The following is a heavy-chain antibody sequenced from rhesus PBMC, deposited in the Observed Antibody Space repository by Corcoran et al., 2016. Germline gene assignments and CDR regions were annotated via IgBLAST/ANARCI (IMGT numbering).Heavy chain of an antibody. J-gene: IGHJ4*01. V-gene: IGHV2-1*01. D-gene: IGHD2-2*01. CDR1: GFSLSTSGMG. CDR3: ARRYCTSTTCYDGYYFDY. CDR2: IYWNDAK. Sequence: QVTLKESGPALVKPTQTLTLTCTFSGFSLSTSGMGVGWIRQPSRKTLEWLAHIYWNDAKYSSTSLKSRLTISKDTSKTQVVLTMTNMDPVDTATYYCARRYCTSTTCYDGYYFDYWGQGVLVTVSS.